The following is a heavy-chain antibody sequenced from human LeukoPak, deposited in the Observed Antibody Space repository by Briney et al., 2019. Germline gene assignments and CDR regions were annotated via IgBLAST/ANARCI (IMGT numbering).Heavy chain of an antibody. Sequence: PGGSLRLSCVVSGFTVSTNYMSWVRKAPGKGLGWVSLIYSGGSTYYADSVKGRFIISRDNSKNTLYLQMNSLRAEDTAVYYCARVGQWLSYYFDYWGQGTLVTVSS. CDR3: ARVGQWLSYYFDY. D-gene: IGHD6-19*01. V-gene: IGHV3-66*01. CDR1: GFTVSTNY. J-gene: IGHJ4*02. CDR2: IYSGGST.